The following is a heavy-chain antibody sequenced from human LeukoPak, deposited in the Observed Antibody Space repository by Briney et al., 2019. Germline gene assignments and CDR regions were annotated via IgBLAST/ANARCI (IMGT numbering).Heavy chain of an antibody. CDR1: GFTFSSYA. V-gene: IGHV3-30-3*01. D-gene: IGHD4-23*01. J-gene: IGHJ4*02. CDR2: ISYDGSNR. CDR3: AKDSAVTNSRDYFDY. Sequence: GGSLRLSCAASGFTFSSYAMHWVRQAPGKGLEWVAVISYDGSNRYYADSVKGRFTISRDNSKNTLYLQMNNLRAEDTAVYYCAKDSAVTNSRDYFDYWGQGTLVTVSS.